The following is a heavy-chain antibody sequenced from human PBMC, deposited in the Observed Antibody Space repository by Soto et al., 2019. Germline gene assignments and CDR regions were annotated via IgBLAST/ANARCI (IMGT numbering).Heavy chain of an antibody. J-gene: IGHJ4*02. CDR1: GFTFSNAW. V-gene: IGHV3-15*07. CDR2: IKSKTDGGTT. Sequence: EVQLVESGGGLVKPGGSLRLSCAASGFTFSNAWMNWVRQAPGKGLEWVGRIKSKTDGGTTDYAAPVKGRFTISRDDSKNTLYLQMNSLKTEDTAVYYWTTDSGYCSGGSCYSGLPYWGQGTLVTVSS. CDR3: TTDSGYCSGGSCYSGLPY. D-gene: IGHD2-15*01.